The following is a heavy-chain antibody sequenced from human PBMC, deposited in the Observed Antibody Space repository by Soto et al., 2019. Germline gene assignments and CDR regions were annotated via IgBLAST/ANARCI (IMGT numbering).Heavy chain of an antibody. J-gene: IGHJ4*02. CDR1: GFTFSGSA. D-gene: IGHD6-19*01. V-gene: IGHV3-73*01. Sequence: GGSLRLSCAASGFTFSGSAMHWVRQASGKGLEWVGRIRSKANSYATAYAASVKGRFTISRDDSKNTAYLQMNSLKTEDTAVYYCTSKVGVAVAGNDYWGQGTLVTVSS. CDR3: TSKVGVAVAGNDY. CDR2: IRSKANSYAT.